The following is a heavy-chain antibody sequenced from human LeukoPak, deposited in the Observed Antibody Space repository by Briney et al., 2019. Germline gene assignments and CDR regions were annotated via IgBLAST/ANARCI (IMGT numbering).Heavy chain of an antibody. D-gene: IGHD6-6*01. V-gene: IGHV3-21*01. CDR3: ARSPYSSSAFDY. CDR2: ISSSSSYI. Sequence: GGSLRLSCAASGFTFNTYSMNWVRQAPGKGLEWVSFISSSSSYIDYADSVKGRFTISRDNTKNSLFLQMNNVRAEDTAVYYCARSPYSSSAFDYWGQGTLVTVSS. CDR1: GFTFNTYS. J-gene: IGHJ4*02.